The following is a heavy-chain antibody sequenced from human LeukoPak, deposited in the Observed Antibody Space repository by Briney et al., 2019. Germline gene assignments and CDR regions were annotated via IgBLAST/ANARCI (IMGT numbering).Heavy chain of an antibody. D-gene: IGHD2-2*01. CDR1: GYTFTGYY. CDR2: INPNSGGT. CDR3: ARDGSWSSISYSDY. J-gene: IGHJ4*02. V-gene: IGHV1-2*02. Sequence: ASVKVSSKASGYTFTGYYMHWVRQAPGQGLEWMGWINPNSGGTNYAQKFQGRVTMTRDTSISTAYMELTRLRSDDAAVYFCARDGSWSSISYSDYWGQGTLVTVSS.